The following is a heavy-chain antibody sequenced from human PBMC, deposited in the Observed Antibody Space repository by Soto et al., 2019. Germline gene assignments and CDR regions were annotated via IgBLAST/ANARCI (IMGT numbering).Heavy chain of an antibody. D-gene: IGHD3-3*01. CDR2: TYYSGST. J-gene: IGHJ3*02. Sequence: QLQLQESGPGLVKPSETRSLTCTVSGGSISSRSYYWGWIRQPPGKGLEWIGSTYYSGSTYYNPSLNSGVTRSVNASKTQFSLKLSYVTAADTAVYYWAKHLPDDFWSGYSAFDIWGQGTMVTVSS. CDR3: AKHLPDDFWSGYSAFDI. CDR1: GGSISSRSYY. V-gene: IGHV4-39*01.